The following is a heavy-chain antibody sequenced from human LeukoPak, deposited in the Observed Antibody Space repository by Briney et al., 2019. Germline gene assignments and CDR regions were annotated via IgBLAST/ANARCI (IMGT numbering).Heavy chain of an antibody. CDR3: ARGHDSSGWYYYYYYMDV. J-gene: IGHJ6*03. D-gene: IGHD6-19*01. CDR2: INHSGST. V-gene: IGHV4-34*01. Sequence: SETLSLTCAVYGGSFSGYYWSWIRQPPGKGLEWIGEINHSGSTNYNPSLKSRVTIPVDTSKNQFSLKLSSVTAADTAVYYCARGHDSSGWYYYYYYMDVWGKGTTVSDSS. CDR1: GGSFSGYY.